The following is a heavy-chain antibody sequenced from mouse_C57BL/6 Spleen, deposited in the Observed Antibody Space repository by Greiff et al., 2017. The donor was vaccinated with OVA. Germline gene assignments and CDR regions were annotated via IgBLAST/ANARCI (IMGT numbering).Heavy chain of an antibody. CDR1: GYTFTDYY. J-gene: IGHJ4*01. Sequence: EVQLQQSGPELVKPGASVKISCKASGYTFTDYYMNWVKQSHGKSLEWIGDINPNNGGTSYNQKFKGKATLTVDKSSSTAYMELRSLTSEDSAVYYGARRGGEPYYAMDYWGQGTSVTVSS. V-gene: IGHV1-26*01. CDR2: INPNNGGT. CDR3: ARRGGEPYYAMDY.